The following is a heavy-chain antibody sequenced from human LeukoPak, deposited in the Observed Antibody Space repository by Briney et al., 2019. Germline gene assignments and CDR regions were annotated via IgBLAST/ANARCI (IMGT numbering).Heavy chain of an antibody. CDR2: ISGSGVST. V-gene: IGHV3-23*01. D-gene: IGHD3-16*02. CDR1: GFTFSSFA. Sequence: GGSLRLSCAASGFTFSSFAMNWVRQAPGKGLEWVSAISGSGVSTYYADSVKGRFTISRDNSKNTLYLQMNSLRAEDTAVYYCAKNYVWGSYRYPAWGQGTLVTVSS. J-gene: IGHJ5*02. CDR3: AKNYVWGSYRYPA.